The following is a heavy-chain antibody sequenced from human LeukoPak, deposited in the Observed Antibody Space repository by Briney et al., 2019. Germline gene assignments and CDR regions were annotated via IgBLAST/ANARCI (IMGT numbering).Heavy chain of an antibody. CDR2: ISNSDNTR. CDR3: ARATGYLSDFDL. CDR1: GFTFSTYQ. D-gene: IGHD3-9*01. V-gene: IGHV3-48*03. Sequence: GGSLRLSCAASGFTFSTYQMNWVRQAPGKGLEWVSYISNSDNTRYYTDSVKGRFTISRDNAKNSLYLQMNNLRAEDTGVYYCARATGYLSDFDLWGRGTLVTVSS. J-gene: IGHJ2*01.